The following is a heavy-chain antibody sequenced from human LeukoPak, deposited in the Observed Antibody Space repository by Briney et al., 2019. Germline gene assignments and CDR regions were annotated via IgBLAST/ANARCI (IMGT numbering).Heavy chain of an antibody. D-gene: IGHD3-10*01. CDR1: GFTFSSYC. CDR3: ARRYGSGVSIPFDS. Sequence: PGGSLRLSCAASGFTFSSYCMHWVRHAPGKGLVWVSRVDRDGSTTSYADSVKGRFTISRDNAKNTLYLQMNSLRAEDTAVYYCARRYGSGVSIPFDSWGQGTLVTVSS. V-gene: IGHV3-74*01. J-gene: IGHJ4*02. CDR2: VDRDGSTT.